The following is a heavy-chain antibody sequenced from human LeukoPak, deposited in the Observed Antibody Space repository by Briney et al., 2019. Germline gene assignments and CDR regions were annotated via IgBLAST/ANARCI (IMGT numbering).Heavy chain of an antibody. CDR2: IISKTDGGIT. V-gene: IGHV3-15*01. Sequence: GGSLRLSCAASGFGFSYAWMNWVRQAPGKGLEWVGRIISKTDGGITDYAAPVRGRFTISRDDSKNTLYLEMNNLKPEDTAVYDCTTRRSLDYWGQGTLVTVSS. J-gene: IGHJ4*02. CDR3: TTRRSLDY. CDR1: GFGFSYAW.